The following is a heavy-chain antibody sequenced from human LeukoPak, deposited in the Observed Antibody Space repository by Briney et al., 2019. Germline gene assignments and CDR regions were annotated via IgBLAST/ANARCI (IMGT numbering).Heavy chain of an antibody. CDR3: GRDALVGYFSYYYMDV. CDR2: ISNSGST. D-gene: IGHD2-15*01. Sequence: SETLSLTCTVSGGSISSHYWTWIRQSPVKGLEWIRDISNSGSTSYNPSLKSRVTISIDTSKNQFSLKLSSVTAADTAVYYCGRDALVGYFSYYYMDVWGKGTTVTVSS. CDR1: GGSISSHY. J-gene: IGHJ6*03. V-gene: IGHV4-59*11.